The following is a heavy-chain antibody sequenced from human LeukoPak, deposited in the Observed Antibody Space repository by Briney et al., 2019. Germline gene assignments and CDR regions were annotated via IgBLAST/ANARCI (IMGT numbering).Heavy chain of an antibody. CDR1: GYTFPSYF. V-gene: IGHV1-46*01. CDR3: ARTAARRFDY. D-gene: IGHD6-6*01. J-gene: IGHJ4*02. Sequence: ASVKVSCKASGYTFPSYFMHWVRQAPGQGLEWMGIINPTGGSTTYAQKFQGRATMTRDTSTSTVYMELSSLRSDDTAVYYCARTAARRFDYWAREPWSPSPQ. CDR2: INPTGGST.